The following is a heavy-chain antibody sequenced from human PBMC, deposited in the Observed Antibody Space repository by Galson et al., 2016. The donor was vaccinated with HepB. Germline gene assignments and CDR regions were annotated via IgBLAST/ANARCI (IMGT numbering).Heavy chain of an antibody. Sequence: SLRLSCAASGFTFNNYGMHWVRQAPGKGLEWVAVISSDGSNVYHVDSVKGRFTISRDNSKNTLYLQMSSLRPEDTAVYYCAKDLDPYDSGGFYYTDYWGQGTLVTVSS. CDR3: AKDLDPYDSGGFYYTDY. J-gene: IGHJ4*02. CDR1: GFTFNNYG. CDR2: ISSDGSNV. D-gene: IGHD3-22*01. V-gene: IGHV3-30*18.